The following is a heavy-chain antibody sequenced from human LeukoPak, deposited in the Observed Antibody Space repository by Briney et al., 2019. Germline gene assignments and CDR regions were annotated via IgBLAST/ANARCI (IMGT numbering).Heavy chain of an antibody. CDR2: TYYRSKWSF. J-gene: IGHJ4*02. Sequence: SQTLSLTCAISGDSLFTNSVAWNWIRQSLSRGLEWLGRTYYRSKWSFDYALSVKSRITISADTSKNHFSLQLSSVTPDDTALYYCARGKYTSFDNWGQGTLVTVSS. CDR1: GDSLFTNSVA. CDR3: ARGKYTSFDN. D-gene: IGHD2-2*01. V-gene: IGHV6-1*01.